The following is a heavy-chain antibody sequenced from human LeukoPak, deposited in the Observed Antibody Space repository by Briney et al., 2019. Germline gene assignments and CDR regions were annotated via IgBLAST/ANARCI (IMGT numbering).Heavy chain of an antibody. CDR3: ARGGDTVTTYDY. V-gene: IGHV4-34*01. CDR2: INHSGST. CDR1: GGSFSGYY. D-gene: IGHD4-17*01. Sequence: ETLSLTCGVYGGSFSGYYWSWIRQSPGKGLEWIGEINHSGSTTCKPSLKSRVTISVDTSNKQFTRKLSSVTAAYTAVYYCARGGDTVTTYDYWGQGTLVTVSS. J-gene: IGHJ4*02.